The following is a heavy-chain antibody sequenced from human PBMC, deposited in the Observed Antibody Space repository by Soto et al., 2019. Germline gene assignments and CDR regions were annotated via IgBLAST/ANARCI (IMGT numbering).Heavy chain of an antibody. J-gene: IGHJ4*02. D-gene: IGHD1-20*01. V-gene: IGHV3-30-3*01. Sequence: GGSLRLSCVVSGITFSSYAMHWVRQAPGKGLEWVAVISYDGSDKYYADSVKGRFTISRHNSGNTLYLQVDSLRAEDTAIYYCARGITLPTPLDYWGQGTLVTVS. CDR1: GITFSSYA. CDR2: ISYDGSDK. CDR3: ARGITLPTPLDY.